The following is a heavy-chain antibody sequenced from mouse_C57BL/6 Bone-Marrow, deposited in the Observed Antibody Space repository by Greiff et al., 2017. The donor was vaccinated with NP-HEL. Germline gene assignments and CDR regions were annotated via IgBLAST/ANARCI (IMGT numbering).Heavy chain of an antibody. D-gene: IGHD1-1*01. J-gene: IGHJ3*01. CDR2: IYPRDGST. Sequence: VKLMESDAELVKPGASVKISCKVSGYTFTDHTIHWMKQRPEQGLEWIGYIYPRDGSTKYNEKFKGKATLTADKSSSTAYMQLNILTSEDSAVYFGAREKFYYGSSYAAWFAYWGQGTLVTVSA. CDR3: AREKFYYGSSYAAWFAY. V-gene: IGHV1-78*01. CDR1: GYTFTDHT.